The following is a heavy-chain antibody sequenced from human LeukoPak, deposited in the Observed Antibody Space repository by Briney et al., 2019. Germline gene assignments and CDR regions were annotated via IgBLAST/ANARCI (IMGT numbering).Heavy chain of an antibody. CDR3: ARDVYCSSTSCYYLYYYYYMDV. D-gene: IGHD2-2*01. J-gene: IGHJ6*03. Sequence: ASVKVSCKATGYTFNSYGISWVRQAPGQGLEWMGWISAYNGNTNYAQKLQGRVTMTTDTSTSTAYMELRSLRSDDTAVYYCARDVYCSSTSCYYLYYYYYMDVWGKGTTVTISS. CDR2: ISAYNGNT. V-gene: IGHV1-18*01. CDR1: GYTFNSYG.